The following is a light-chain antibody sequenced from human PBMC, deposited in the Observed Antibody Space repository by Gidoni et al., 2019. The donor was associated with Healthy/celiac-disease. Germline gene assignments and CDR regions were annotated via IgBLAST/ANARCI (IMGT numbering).Light chain of an antibody. CDR1: QGISSY. V-gene: IGKV1-8*01. CDR2: AAS. Sequence: AIRMHQSPSSFSASTGDRVTTTSRASQGISSYLAWYQQKPGKAPKRLIYAASTLQSGVPSRCSGSGAGTDFTLTISCLQSEDFATYYCQQYYSYPLTFGGGTKVEIK. CDR3: QQYYSYPLT. J-gene: IGKJ4*01.